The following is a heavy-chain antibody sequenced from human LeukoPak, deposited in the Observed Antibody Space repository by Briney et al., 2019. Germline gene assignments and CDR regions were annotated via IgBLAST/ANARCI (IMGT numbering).Heavy chain of an antibody. V-gene: IGHV4-59*11. CDR1: GGSLSSHY. CDR2: IHDTGST. D-gene: IGHD3-10*01. Sequence: SETLSLTCSVSGGSLSSHYWSWIRQPPGKGLELIGHIHDTGSTFYNPSPRGRGTISLDTSNNKFYLKLTSMTAADTAVYYCARGGESNKDFDYWGQGPLVTVSS. J-gene: IGHJ4*02. CDR3: ARGGESNKDFDY.